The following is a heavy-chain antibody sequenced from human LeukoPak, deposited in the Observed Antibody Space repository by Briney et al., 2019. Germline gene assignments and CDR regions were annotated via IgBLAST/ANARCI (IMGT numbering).Heavy chain of an antibody. J-gene: IGHJ4*02. CDR3: ASFPITGTTGPY. D-gene: IGHD1-7*01. CDR1: GFTFSSYW. CDR2: INSDGSST. V-gene: IGHV3-74*01. Sequence: GGSLRLSCAASGFTFSSYWMHWVRQAPGKGLVWVSRINSDGSSTSYADSVRGRFTISRDNAKNTLYLQMNSLRAEDTAVYYCASFPITGTTGPYWGQGTLVTVSS.